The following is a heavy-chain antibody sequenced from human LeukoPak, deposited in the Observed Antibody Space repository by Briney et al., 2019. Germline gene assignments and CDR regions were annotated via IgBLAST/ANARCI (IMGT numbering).Heavy chain of an antibody. J-gene: IGHJ4*02. CDR3: TRERRRGEWEFTH. CDR1: GFAFSNYS. V-gene: IGHV3-64*02. D-gene: IGHD1-26*01. Sequence: AGGSLRLSCAASGFAFSNYSMHWVRQAPGKGLEYLSTVSTDGEYTSYADSVKGRFTVSRDKSTNTLYLQMGSLRVDDTAVYFCTRERRRGEWEFTHWGQGILVTVSS. CDR2: VSTDGEYT.